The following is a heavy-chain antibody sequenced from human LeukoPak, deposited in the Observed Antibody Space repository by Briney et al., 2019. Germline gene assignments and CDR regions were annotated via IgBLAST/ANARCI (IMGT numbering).Heavy chain of an antibody. Sequence: TSETLSLTCTVSGGSISGGGYYWSWIRQHPGKGLEWIGYIYYSGSTYYNPSLKSRVTISVDTSKNQFSLKLSSVTAADTAVYYCARDRSSGWYHFDYWGQGTLVTVSS. D-gene: IGHD6-19*01. CDR1: GGSISGGGYY. CDR2: IYYSGST. J-gene: IGHJ4*02. CDR3: ARDRSSGWYHFDY. V-gene: IGHV4-31*03.